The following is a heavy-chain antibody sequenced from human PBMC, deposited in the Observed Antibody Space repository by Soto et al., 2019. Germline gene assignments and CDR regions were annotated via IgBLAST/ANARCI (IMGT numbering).Heavy chain of an antibody. J-gene: IGHJ4*02. CDR1: GFTFSNAW. Sequence: EVQLVESGGGLVKPGGSLRLSCAASGFTFSNAWMSWVRQAPGKGLEWVGRIKSKTDGGTTDYAAPVKGRFTISRDDSKNPLYLQMNSLKTEDTAVYYCTTDLVGATGDDYWGQGTLVTVSS. CDR3: TTDLVGATGDDY. V-gene: IGHV3-15*01. D-gene: IGHD1-26*01. CDR2: IKSKTDGGTT.